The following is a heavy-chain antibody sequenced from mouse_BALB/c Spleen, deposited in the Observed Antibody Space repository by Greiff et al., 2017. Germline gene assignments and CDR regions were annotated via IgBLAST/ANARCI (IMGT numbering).Heavy chain of an antibody. D-gene: IGHD2-10*02. CDR1: GFNIKDYY. V-gene: IGHV14-1*02. Sequence: VQLQQSGAELVRPGALVKLSCKASGFNIKDYYMHWVKQRPEQGLEWIGWIDPENGNTIYDPKFQGKASITADTSSNTAYLQLSSLTSEDTAVYYCASYGNYDFDVWGAGTTVTVSS. J-gene: IGHJ1*01. CDR3: ASYGNYDFDV. CDR2: IDPENGNT.